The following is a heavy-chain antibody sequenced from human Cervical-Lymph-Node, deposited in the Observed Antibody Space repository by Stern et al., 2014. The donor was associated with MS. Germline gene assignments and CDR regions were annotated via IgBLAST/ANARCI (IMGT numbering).Heavy chain of an antibody. CDR3: ARDLGY. V-gene: IGHV3-30-3*01. CDR1: GFTFSNFA. Sequence: VQLVESGGGVVQTGRSLRLSCAASGFTFSNFAMNWLRQSPDKGLQWLAAISTDGSATNYADSVKGRFTISRDNSKNTLYLEMNSLTTEDTAVFYCARDLGYWGQGTLVTVSS. CDR2: ISTDGSAT. J-gene: IGHJ4*02.